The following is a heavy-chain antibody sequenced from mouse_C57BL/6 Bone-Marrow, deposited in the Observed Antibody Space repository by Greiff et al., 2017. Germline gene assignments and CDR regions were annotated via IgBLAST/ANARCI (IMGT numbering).Heavy chain of an antibody. Sequence: QVQLQQPGAELVKPGASVQMSCKASGYTFTSYWITWVKQRPGQGLEWIGDIYPGSGSTNYNEKFKSKATLTVDTSSSTAYMRLSSLTSEDSAVYYCARCGNCSWFAYWGQGTLVTVSA. D-gene: IGHD3-1*01. J-gene: IGHJ3*01. CDR2: IYPGSGST. V-gene: IGHV1-55*01. CDR3: ARCGNCSWFAY. CDR1: GYTFTSYW.